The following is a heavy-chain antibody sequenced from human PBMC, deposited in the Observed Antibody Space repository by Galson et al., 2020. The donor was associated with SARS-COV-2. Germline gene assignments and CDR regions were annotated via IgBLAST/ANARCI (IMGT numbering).Heavy chain of an antibody. D-gene: IGHD3-22*01. V-gene: IGHV5-51*01. CDR1: GYSFTSYW. Sequence: KIGESLKISCKGSGYSFTSYWIGWVRQMPGKGLEWMGIIYPGDSDTRYSPSFQGQVTISADKSISTAYLQWSSLKASDTAMYYCARPRYYYDSSGYYNHDAFDIWGQGTMVTVSS. CDR2: IYPGDSDT. CDR3: ARPRYYYDSSGYYNHDAFDI. J-gene: IGHJ3*02.